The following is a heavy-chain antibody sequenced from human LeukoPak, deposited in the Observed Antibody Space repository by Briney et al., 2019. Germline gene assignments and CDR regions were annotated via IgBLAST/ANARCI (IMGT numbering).Heavy chain of an antibody. V-gene: IGHV1-18*01. D-gene: IGHD6-13*01. J-gene: IGHJ4*02. Sequence: ASVKVSCKASGYTFTSYGISWGRQAPGQGLEWMGGISAYNGNTNYAQKLQGRVTMTTDTSTSTAYMELRSLRSDDTAVYYCARDRPYSSSWYGLVPFAYWGQGTLVTVSS. CDR3: ARDRPYSSSWYGLVPFAY. CDR2: ISAYNGNT. CDR1: GYTFTSYG.